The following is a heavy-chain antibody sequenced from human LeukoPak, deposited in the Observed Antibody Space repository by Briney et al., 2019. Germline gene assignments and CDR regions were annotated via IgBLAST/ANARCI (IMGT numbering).Heavy chain of an antibody. CDR2: ISGSGGST. V-gene: IGHV3-23*01. Sequence: GGSLRLSCAASGFTFSSYAMSWVRQAPGKGLEWVSAISGSGGSTYYTDSVKGRFTISRDNSKNTLYLQMNSLRAEDTAVYYCAKGAVGATNRFLSFDYWGQGTLVTVSS. CDR3: AKGAVGATNRFLSFDY. CDR1: GFTFSSYA. D-gene: IGHD1-26*01. J-gene: IGHJ4*02.